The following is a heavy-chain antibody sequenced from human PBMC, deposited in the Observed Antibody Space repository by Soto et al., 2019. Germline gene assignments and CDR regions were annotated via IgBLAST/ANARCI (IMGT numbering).Heavy chain of an antibody. CDR1: GYTFTSFG. CDR3: ATRSPAFDY. V-gene: IGHV1-18*01. CDR2: ISTDKGKT. J-gene: IGHJ4*02. Sequence: QVQLVQSGPEVKKPGASVKVFCKTSGYTFTSFGISWVRQAPGQGLEWMGWISTDKGKTNYAQKFQGRVTMTTDTSTSTAYMELRSLRSDGTAVYYCATRSPAFDYWGQGTLVTVSS.